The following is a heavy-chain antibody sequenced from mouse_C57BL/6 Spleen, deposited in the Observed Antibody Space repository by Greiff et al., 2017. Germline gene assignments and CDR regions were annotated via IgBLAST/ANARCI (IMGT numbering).Heavy chain of an antibody. Sequence: EVKVVESGGGLVKPGGSLKLSCAASGFTFSDYGMHWVRQAPEKGLEWVAYISSGSSTIYYADTVKGRFTISRDNAKNTPFLQMTSLRSEDTAMYYCARDSYYGGFDYWGQGTTLTVSS. CDR2: ISSGSSTI. V-gene: IGHV5-17*01. D-gene: IGHD1-1*01. CDR3: ARDSYYGGFDY. CDR1: GFTFSDYG. J-gene: IGHJ2*01.